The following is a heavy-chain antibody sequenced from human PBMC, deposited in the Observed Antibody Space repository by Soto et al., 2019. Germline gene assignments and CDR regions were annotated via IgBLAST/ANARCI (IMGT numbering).Heavy chain of an antibody. Sequence: QVQLVQSGAEVKKPGASVKVSCKASGYTFTSYYMHWVRQAPGQGLEWMGIINPSGGSTSYAQKFQGRVTMTRDTSTSTGYMELSSLRSEDTAVYYCARDRGDIVVVPAAQYYYYYMDVWGKGTTVTVSS. CDR3: ARDRGDIVVVPAAQYYYYYMDV. CDR1: GYTFTSYY. D-gene: IGHD2-2*01. CDR2: INPSGGST. V-gene: IGHV1-46*03. J-gene: IGHJ6*03.